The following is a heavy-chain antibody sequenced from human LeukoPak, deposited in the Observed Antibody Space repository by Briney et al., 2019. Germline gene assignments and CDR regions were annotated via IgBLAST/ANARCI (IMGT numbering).Heavy chain of an antibody. V-gene: IGHV3-23*01. CDR2: ISGNGGTA. CDR1: GFTFSSYL. J-gene: IGHJ4*02. D-gene: IGHD6-25*01. Sequence: GGSLRLSCAASGFTFSSYLVSWVRQAPGRGLEWVSAISGNGGTANYADSAKGRFTISRDNSKNTLYLQMNTLRAEDTAVYYCASPGAAAAAPGFDYWGQGTLVTVSP. CDR3: ASPGAAAAAPGFDY.